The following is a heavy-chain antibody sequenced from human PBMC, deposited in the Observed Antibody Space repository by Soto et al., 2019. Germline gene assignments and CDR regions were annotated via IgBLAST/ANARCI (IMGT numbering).Heavy chain of an antibody. Sequence: QVQLVQSGAEVKKPGSSVKVACKASGVTLSTFSVSWVRQAPGQGLEWMGRFSPILGTAVYAQKFQVRVTITADHSTNTVYMDLSRLISEDTSVYYCATNRGFTGNWGDTYDIWGQGTMVDVSS. CDR3: ATNRGFTGNWGDTYDI. D-gene: IGHD7-27*01. J-gene: IGHJ3*02. CDR2: FSPILGTA. V-gene: IGHV1-69*08. CDR1: GVTLSTFS.